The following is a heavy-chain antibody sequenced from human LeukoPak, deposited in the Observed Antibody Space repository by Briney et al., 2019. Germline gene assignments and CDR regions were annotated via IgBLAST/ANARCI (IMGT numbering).Heavy chain of an antibody. V-gene: IGHV3-7*01. Sequence: GGSLRLSCAASGFNFSNYWMAWVRQTPGKGLEWLASIKQDGSEKYYVDSVKGRFTVSRDNADNLLYLQMNRLRAEDTAVFYCARSSSSSWFYAFDIWGQGTLVTVSA. CDR1: GFNFSNYW. D-gene: IGHD6-13*01. CDR2: IKQDGSEK. CDR3: ARSSSSSWFYAFDI. J-gene: IGHJ3*02.